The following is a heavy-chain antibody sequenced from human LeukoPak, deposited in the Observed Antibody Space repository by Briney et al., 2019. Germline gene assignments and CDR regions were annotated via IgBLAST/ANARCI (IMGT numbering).Heavy chain of an antibody. D-gene: IGHD6-13*01. Sequence: SETLSLTCAVYGGSFSGYYWSWIRQPPGKGLEWIGEINHSGSTNYNPSLKSRVTMSVDTSRNQFSLRLTSVTAADTAVYYCARNGGYSSSWSDDYFDYWGQGTLVAVSS. CDR2: INHSGST. V-gene: IGHV4-34*01. J-gene: IGHJ4*02. CDR3: ARNGGYSSSWSDDYFDY. CDR1: GGSFSGYY.